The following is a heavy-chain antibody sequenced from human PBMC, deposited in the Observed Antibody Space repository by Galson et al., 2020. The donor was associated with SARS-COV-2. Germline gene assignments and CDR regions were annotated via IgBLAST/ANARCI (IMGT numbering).Heavy chain of an antibody. V-gene: IGHV5-51*01. CDR3: ARQGASSGGDEGSDY. CDR1: GYSFTDYW. Sequence: GASLKISCQGSGYSFTDYWIGWVRQMPGKGLEWMGVIYPGDSYTIYSPSFQGQVTISADKSISPAYLQWSSLKASDTAMYYCARQGASSGGDEGSDYLGQGTLVTVSS. CDR2: IYPGDSYT. J-gene: IGHJ4*02. D-gene: IGHD6-19*01.